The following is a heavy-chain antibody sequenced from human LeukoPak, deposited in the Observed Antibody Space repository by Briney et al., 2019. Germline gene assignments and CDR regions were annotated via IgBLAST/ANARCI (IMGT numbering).Heavy chain of an antibody. CDR2: INPSGGST. D-gene: IGHD2-21*02. V-gene: IGHV1-46*01. J-gene: IGHJ4*02. CDR3: ARVGSDYCGGDCPKFDY. Sequence: ASVKVSCKPSGYTFTSYYMHWVRQAPGQGLEWMGIINPSGGSTSYAQKFQGRVTTTRDTSTSTVYMDLSSLRSEDTAVYYCARVGSDYCGGDCPKFDYWGQGTLVTVSS. CDR1: GYTFTSYY.